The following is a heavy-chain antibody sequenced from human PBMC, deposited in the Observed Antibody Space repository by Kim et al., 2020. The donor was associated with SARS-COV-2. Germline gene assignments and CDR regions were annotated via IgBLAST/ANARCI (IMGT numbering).Heavy chain of an antibody. Sequence: ASVKVSCKASGYTFTSYTIAWVRQAPGQGLQCMGWVSVYNDNTYYAQNFRGRVTMTTEASTSTAYMELRSLRSDDSAVYYCAREGPRIGAAGTLYSLDVWGQGTTVTVSS. CDR1: GYTFTSYT. CDR3: AREGPRIGAAGTLYSLDV. J-gene: IGHJ6*02. V-gene: IGHV1-18*01. CDR2: VSVYNDNT. D-gene: IGHD6-13*01.